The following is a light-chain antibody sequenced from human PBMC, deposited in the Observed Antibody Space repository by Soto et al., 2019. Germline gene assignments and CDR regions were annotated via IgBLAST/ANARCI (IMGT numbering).Light chain of an antibody. Sequence: DIQMTQSPSFVSASVGDRVIITCRASQGISSYLAWYQQKPGKAPKLLISSASNVQRGVPSRFSGSASGTDFTLTISSLQPEDFATYYCQQANSFPLTFGGGTKVDMK. CDR2: SAS. CDR1: QGISSY. V-gene: IGKV1-12*01. J-gene: IGKJ4*01. CDR3: QQANSFPLT.